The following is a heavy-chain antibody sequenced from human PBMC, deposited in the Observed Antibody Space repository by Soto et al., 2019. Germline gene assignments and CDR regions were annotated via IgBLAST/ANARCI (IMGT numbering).Heavy chain of an antibody. CDR3: ARQPSRGYTNAYSADY. J-gene: IGHJ4*02. Sequence: PGESLKISCKASGYTFTTYWIGWVRQMPGKGLEWMGIIYPGDSDTRYSPSLQGQVTISADKSISTAYLQWSSLKASDTAMYYCARQPSRGYTNAYSADYWGQGTLVTVSS. CDR1: GYTFTTYW. CDR2: IYPGDSDT. D-gene: IGHD5-18*01. V-gene: IGHV5-51*01.